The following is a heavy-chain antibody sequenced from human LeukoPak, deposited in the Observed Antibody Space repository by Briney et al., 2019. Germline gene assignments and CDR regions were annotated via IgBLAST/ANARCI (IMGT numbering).Heavy chain of an antibody. CDR2: IIPIFGTA. CDR1: GGTFSSYA. D-gene: IGHD3-10*01. J-gene: IGHJ4*02. Sequence: GASVKVSCKASGGTFSSYAISWVRQAPGQGLEWMGGIIPIFGTANYAQKFQGRVTITADKSTSTAYMELSSLRSEDTAMYYCARAYYYGSGSYSNYFDYWGQGTLVTVSS. V-gene: IGHV1-69*06. CDR3: ARAYYYGSGSYSNYFDY.